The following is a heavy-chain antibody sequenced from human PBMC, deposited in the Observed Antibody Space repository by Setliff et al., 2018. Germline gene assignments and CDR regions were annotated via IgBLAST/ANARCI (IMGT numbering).Heavy chain of an antibody. CDR3: AKVLGGYSYGFCDY. Sequence: LRLSCAASGFTFSNYAMSWVRQAPGKGLEWVSSISGTGGSIYYSDSVRGRFTISRDNSKSTLYLQMNSLRAEDTALYYCAKVLGGYSYGFCDYWGQGTLVTVSS. J-gene: IGHJ4*02. CDR2: ISGTGGSI. CDR1: GFTFSNYA. V-gene: IGHV3-23*01. D-gene: IGHD5-18*01.